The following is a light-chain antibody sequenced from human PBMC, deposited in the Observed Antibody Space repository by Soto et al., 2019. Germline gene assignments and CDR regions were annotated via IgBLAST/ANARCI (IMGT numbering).Light chain of an antibody. J-gene: IGKJ1*01. Sequence: ESVLTHSPGTLSLSPGERTTLSCRASQSISSSYLAWYQQKPGQAPRLLVYGASSRATGIPDRFSGSGSGTDFTLTISRLEPEDLALYYCQQYSSTFWTLGQGTKVDIK. V-gene: IGKV3-20*01. CDR3: QQYSSTFWT. CDR1: QSISSSY. CDR2: GAS.